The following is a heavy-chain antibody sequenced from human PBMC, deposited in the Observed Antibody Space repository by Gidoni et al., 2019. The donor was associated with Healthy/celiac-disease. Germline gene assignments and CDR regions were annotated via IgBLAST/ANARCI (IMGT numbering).Heavy chain of an antibody. CDR2: FDPVDGAT. CDR1: GYTLTELS. CDR3: ATEVSIAESRPYYGMDV. V-gene: IGHV1-24*01. J-gene: IGHJ6*02. Sequence: QVQLVQAGAEVKKPRASGKVSCKVSGYTLTELSMHWVRQAPGKGLEWMGGFDPVDGATIYAQKFQGRVTMTEDTSTDTAYMELSSLRSEDTAVYYCATEVSIAESRPYYGMDVWGQGTTVTVSS. D-gene: IGHD6-6*01.